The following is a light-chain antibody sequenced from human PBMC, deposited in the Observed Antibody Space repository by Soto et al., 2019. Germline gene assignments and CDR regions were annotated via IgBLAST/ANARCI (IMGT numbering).Light chain of an antibody. Sequence: QTVVTQPPSVSGAPGQRVTISCTGSSSNIGAGYDVHWYQQLPGTAPKLLIYGNNNRPSGVPDRFSGSKSGTSASLAITGLQAEDEADYYCQSYDSSLSGSWVFGTGTKVTVL. CDR3: QSYDSSLSGSWV. CDR2: GNN. J-gene: IGLJ1*01. V-gene: IGLV1-40*01. CDR1: SSNIGAGYD.